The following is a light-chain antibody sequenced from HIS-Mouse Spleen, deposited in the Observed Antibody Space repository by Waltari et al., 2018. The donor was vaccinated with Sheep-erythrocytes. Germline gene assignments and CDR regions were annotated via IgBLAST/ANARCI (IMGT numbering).Light chain of an antibody. Sequence: QSALTQPRSVSWAPGQSVTISCTGTSSDVGGYNYVSWYQQHPGKAPKLMIYDVSKRPSGVPDRFSGSKSGNTASLTISGLQAEEDADYYCCSYAGSYNHVFGTGTKVTVL. CDR2: DVS. CDR3: CSYAGSYNHV. CDR1: SSDVGGYNY. J-gene: IGLJ1*01. V-gene: IGLV2-11*01.